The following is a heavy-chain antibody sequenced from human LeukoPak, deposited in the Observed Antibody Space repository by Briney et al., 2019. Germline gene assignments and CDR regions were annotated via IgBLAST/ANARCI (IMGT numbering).Heavy chain of an antibody. CDR1: GFTFGDYA. D-gene: IGHD5-18*01. CDR2: IRSKAYGRTT. J-gene: IGHJ4*02. V-gene: IGHV3-49*03. CDR3: TRDGTAMDLDPSYYFDY. Sequence: GGSLRLSCTASGFTFGDYAMSGFRRAPGKGREGVGFIRSKAYGRTTEYAASVKGRFTISRDDSKSIAYLQMNSLKTEDTAVYYCTRDGTAMDLDPSYYFDYWGQGTLVTVSS.